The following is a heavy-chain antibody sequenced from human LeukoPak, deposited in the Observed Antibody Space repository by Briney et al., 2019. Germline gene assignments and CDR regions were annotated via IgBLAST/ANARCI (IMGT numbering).Heavy chain of an antibody. V-gene: IGHV4-59*12. CDR2: IYYSGST. Sequence: SETLSLTCSVSGGSIYNSYWSWIRQPPGKGLEWIGYIYYSGSTNYNPSLKSRVTISVDTSKNQFSLKLSSVTAADTAVYYCARDHYYYYGMDVWGQGTTVTVSS. CDR3: ARDHYYYYGMDV. CDR1: GGSIYNSY. J-gene: IGHJ6*02.